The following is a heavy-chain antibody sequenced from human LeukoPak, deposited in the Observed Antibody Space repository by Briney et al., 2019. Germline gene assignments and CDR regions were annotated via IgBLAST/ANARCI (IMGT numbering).Heavy chain of an antibody. V-gene: IGHV4-59*12. CDR1: GGSISNYF. D-gene: IGHD3-10*01. CDR3: ARLRSITMVRGVRRYYYMDV. CDR2: IYYSETT. Sequence: SETLSLTCSVSGGSISNYFWSWIRQPPGKGLECIGFIYYSETTNYNPSFKSRVTISVDTSKNQFSLKLSSVTAADTAVYYCARLRSITMVRGVRRYYYMDVWGKGTTVTISS. J-gene: IGHJ6*03.